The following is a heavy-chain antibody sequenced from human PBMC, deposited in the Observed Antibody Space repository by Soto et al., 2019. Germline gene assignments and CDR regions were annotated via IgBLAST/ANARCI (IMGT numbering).Heavy chain of an antibody. CDR2: ISTYNGNT. J-gene: IGHJ5*02. V-gene: IGHV1-18*04. Sequence: QVQLVQSGAEVKKSGASVKVSCKASGYTFTSYGVSWVRQAPGQGLEWMGWISTYNGNTKYAQKFRGRVNMTTDTSTTTAYMELRSLRSDDTAVYYCARRHCSSSSCYGGGWFDPWGQGTLVTVSS. D-gene: IGHD2-2*01. CDR1: GYTFTSYG. CDR3: ARRHCSSSSCYGGGWFDP.